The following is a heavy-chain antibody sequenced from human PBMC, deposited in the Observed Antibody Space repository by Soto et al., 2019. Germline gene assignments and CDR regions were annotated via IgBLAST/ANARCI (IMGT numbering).Heavy chain of an antibody. CDR2: IYYTGST. CDR1: GCSISSGGYY. V-gene: IGHV4-31*03. CDR3: ARESRDFYYYYLDV. J-gene: IGHJ6*03. Sequence: QVQLQESGPGLVKPSQTLSLTCTVSGCSISSGGYYWSWIRQHPGKGLEWIGYIYYTGSTYDNPSLKSRVTISVDTSKNQFSLQLSSVTAADSAVYYCARESRDFYYYYLDVWGKGTTVTVSS.